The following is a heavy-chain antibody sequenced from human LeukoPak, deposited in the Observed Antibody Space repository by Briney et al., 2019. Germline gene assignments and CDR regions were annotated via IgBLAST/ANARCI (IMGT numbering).Heavy chain of an antibody. CDR1: GFTVSSNY. J-gene: IGHJ4*02. D-gene: IGHD3-10*01. Sequence: GGSLRLSCAASGFTVSSNYMSWVRQAPGKGLEWVSVIYSGGSTYYADSVKGRFTISRDNSKNTLYLQMNSLRAEDTAVYYCARVGEGLWFGEYMNPPPYYFDYWGQGTLVTVSS. CDR3: ARVGEGLWFGEYMNPPPYYFDY. CDR2: IYSGGST. V-gene: IGHV3-53*01.